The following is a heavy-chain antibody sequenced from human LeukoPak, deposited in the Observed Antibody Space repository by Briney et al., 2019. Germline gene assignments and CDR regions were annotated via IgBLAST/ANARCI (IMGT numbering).Heavy chain of an antibody. CDR1: GDSISTYY. CDR2: VFHSGST. J-gene: IGHJ4*02. V-gene: IGHV4-59*01. Sequence: SETLCLTCTVSGDSISTYYWSWIRQPPGKGLEWIGYVFHSGSTNYNPSLKSLVTISVDTSKNQFSLILTSVTAADTAVYYCARAGNGYYPFDYWGQGTLVTVSS. CDR3: ARAGNGYYPFDY. D-gene: IGHD3-22*01.